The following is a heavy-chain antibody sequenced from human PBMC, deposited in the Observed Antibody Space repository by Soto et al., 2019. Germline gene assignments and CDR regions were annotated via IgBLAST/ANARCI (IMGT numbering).Heavy chain of an antibody. J-gene: IGHJ6*01. Sequence: GGSLRLSCAASGFTFSSYGMHWVRQAPGKWLEWLAVIWYDGSNKYYADSVKGRFTISRDNSKNTLYLQMNSLRAEDTVVYYSARVRLDGSGSYYYYYYAMDVWGKGNRVIVAS. CDR3: ARVRLDGSGSYYYYYYAMDV. CDR2: IWYDGSNK. CDR1: GFTFSSYG. D-gene: IGHD3-10*01. V-gene: IGHV3-33*01.